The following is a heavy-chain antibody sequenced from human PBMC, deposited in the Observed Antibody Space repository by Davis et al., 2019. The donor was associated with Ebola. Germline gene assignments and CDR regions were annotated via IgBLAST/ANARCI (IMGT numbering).Heavy chain of an antibody. CDR3: ARGWLRSKFDY. V-gene: IGHV6-1*01. J-gene: IGHJ4*02. D-gene: IGHD5-12*01. CDR1: GDSVSGNNGA. Sequence: HSQTLSLTCAISGDSVSGNNGAWNWIRQSPSRGLEWLGRTYYYRSKWYIDYAESVKGRIIINPDTSKNQISLQLNSVTPEDTAVYYCARGWLRSKFDYWGQGTLVTVSS. CDR2: TYYYRSKWYI.